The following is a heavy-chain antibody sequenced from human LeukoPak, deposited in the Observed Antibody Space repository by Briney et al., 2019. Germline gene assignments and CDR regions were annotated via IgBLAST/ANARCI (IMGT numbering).Heavy chain of an antibody. D-gene: IGHD3-3*01. J-gene: IGHJ5*02. V-gene: IGHV4-39*01. Sequence: PSETLSLTCTVSGGSISSSSYYWGWIRQPPGRGLEWIGSIYYSGSTYYNPSLKSRVTISVDTSKNQFSLKLSSVTAADTAVYYCARPQHYDFWSGYYYNWFDPWGQGTLVTVSS. CDR1: GGSISSSSYY. CDR2: IYYSGST. CDR3: ARPQHYDFWSGYYYNWFDP.